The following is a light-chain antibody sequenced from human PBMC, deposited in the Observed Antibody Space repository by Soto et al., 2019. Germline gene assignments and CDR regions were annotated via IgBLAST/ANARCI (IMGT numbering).Light chain of an antibody. CDR2: DAS. Sequence: EIVLTQSPATLSLSPGERATLSCRASQFVGRSLAWYQPKPGQAPSLXXYDASDRANGIPGRFSGTGSGTDLTLTISGLEPEDFAVYYCQQRSDWPTITFGQGTRLEIK. CDR3: QQRSDWPTIT. V-gene: IGKV3-11*01. CDR1: QFVGRS. J-gene: IGKJ5*01.